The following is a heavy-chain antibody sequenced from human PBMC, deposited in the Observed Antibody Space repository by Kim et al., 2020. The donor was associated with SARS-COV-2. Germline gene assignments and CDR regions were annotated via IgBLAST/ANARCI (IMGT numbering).Heavy chain of an antibody. Sequence: SETLSLTCAVYGGSFSGYYWSWIRQPPGKGLEWIGEINHSGSTNYNPSLKSRVTISVDTSKNQFSLKLSSVTAADTAVYYCARSSYYYGSGSYIYWGQGTLVTVSS. CDR2: INHSGST. J-gene: IGHJ4*02. CDR1: GGSFSGYY. D-gene: IGHD3-10*01. V-gene: IGHV4-34*01. CDR3: ARSSYYYGSGSYIY.